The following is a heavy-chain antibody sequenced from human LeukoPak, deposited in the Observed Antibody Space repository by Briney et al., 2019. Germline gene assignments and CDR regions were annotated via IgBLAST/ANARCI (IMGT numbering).Heavy chain of an antibody. V-gene: IGHV3-30*18. D-gene: IGHD6-13*01. J-gene: IGHJ4*02. CDR1: GFTLSSYG. CDR3: AKGAIGLAAAGPHFDY. Sequence: PGGSLRLSCAASGFTLSSYGMHWVRQAPGKGLEWVAVISYDGSNKYYADSVKGRFTISRDNSKNTLYLQMNSLRAEDTAVYYCAKGAIGLAAAGPHFDYWGQGTLVTVSS. CDR2: ISYDGSNK.